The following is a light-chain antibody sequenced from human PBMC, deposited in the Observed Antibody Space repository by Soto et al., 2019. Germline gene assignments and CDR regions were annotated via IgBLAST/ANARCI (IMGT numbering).Light chain of an antibody. V-gene: IGKV3-11*01. CDR1: QSLSSY. Sequence: EIVLTQSPATLSLSPGERATLSCRASQSLSSYLAWYQQKPGQAPRLLIYDASNRATGIPARFSGSGSGTDFTLTISRQEPEDFAVYYCQQRSNWPPTFGGGTKVEIK. J-gene: IGKJ4*01. CDR2: DAS. CDR3: QQRSNWPPT.